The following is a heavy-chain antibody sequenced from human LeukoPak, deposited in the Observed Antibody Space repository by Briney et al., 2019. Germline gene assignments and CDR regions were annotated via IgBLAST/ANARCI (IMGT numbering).Heavy chain of an antibody. D-gene: IGHD3-16*01. Sequence: GGSLRLSCAASGFTFDNYRMSWVRQAPGKGLEWVSTVNADGGNTYYADSVKGRFTTSRDNSKFTMYLEMNSLRAEDTAVYFCARDKDGWGIHDFWGQGTLVTVSS. CDR3: ARDKDGWGIHDF. J-gene: IGHJ4*02. CDR1: GFTFDNYR. V-gene: IGHV3-23*01. CDR2: VNADGGNT.